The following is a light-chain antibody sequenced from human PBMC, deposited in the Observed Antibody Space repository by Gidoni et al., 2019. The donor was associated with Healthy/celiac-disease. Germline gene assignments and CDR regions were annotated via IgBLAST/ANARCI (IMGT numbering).Light chain of an antibody. CDR1: PSIISW. Sequence: EIQMTQYPSTLSASVGDRVTIPCRASPSIISWLALYQQKPGKAPKLLIYKACRLESVVPTRISGSGSGKEVLLTISSQPPDDVVTYYYQKYKCYSCSFGQGTKLEIK. J-gene: IGKJ2*04. V-gene: IGKV1-5*03. CDR3: QKYKCYSCS. CDR2: KAC.